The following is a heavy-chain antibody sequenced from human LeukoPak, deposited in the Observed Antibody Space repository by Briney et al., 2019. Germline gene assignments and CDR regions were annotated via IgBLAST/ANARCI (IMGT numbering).Heavy chain of an antibody. CDR3: TGKRFDP. J-gene: IGHJ5*02. Sequence: GGSLRLSCAASGFTFSFYDMHWVRQATGKSLEWVSGIGKGGDTYYPESVKGRFTLSRDTGKNSLYLQMNSLRAEDTAVYYCTGKRFDPWGQGTLVIVSS. CDR2: IGKGGDT. CDR1: GFTFSFYD. D-gene: IGHD5-24*01. V-gene: IGHV3-13*01.